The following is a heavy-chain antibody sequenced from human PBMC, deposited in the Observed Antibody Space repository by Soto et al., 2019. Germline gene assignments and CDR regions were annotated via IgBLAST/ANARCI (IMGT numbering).Heavy chain of an antibody. V-gene: IGHV1-24*01. CDR1: GYAHSEVF. J-gene: IGHJ2*01. Sequence: ASVKVSWKGAGYAHSEVFMHWGRQDTGKGLEWMGGFDPEDGETIYAQRFQGRVTMTEDTSTDTAYMELSSLRSEDTAVYYCATEKGYSSGSYFDLSGRGTLVTVSS. CDR3: ATEKGYSSGSYFDL. D-gene: IGHD6-19*01. CDR2: FDPEDGET.